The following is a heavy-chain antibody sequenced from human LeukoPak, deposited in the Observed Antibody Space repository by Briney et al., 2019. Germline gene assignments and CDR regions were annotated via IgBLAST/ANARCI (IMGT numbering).Heavy chain of an antibody. CDR2: INPKSGGI. D-gene: IGHD1-26*01. CDR3: ARGTIGSYSSVHD. Sequence: PVASVKVSCKASGYTFTGYYIHWVRQAPGQGLEWVGWINPKSGGIDYAQRLQGRVTMTTDTSIATAYMELSGLTPDDTAVYFCARGTIGSYSSVHDWGQGTLVTVSS. CDR1: GYTFTGYY. V-gene: IGHV1-2*02. J-gene: IGHJ1*01.